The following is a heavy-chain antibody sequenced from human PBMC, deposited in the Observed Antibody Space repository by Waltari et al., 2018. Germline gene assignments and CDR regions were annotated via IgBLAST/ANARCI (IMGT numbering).Heavy chain of an antibody. Sequence: QVQLQESGPGLVKPSETLSLTCTVSGGSISSYYWSWIRQPPGKGLEWIGYIYYSGSTTYNPSLKSRVTISVDTSKNQFSLKLSSVTAADTAVYYCAAYDFWSGYLHDAFDIWGQGTMVTVSS. J-gene: IGHJ3*02. CDR3: AAYDFWSGYLHDAFDI. D-gene: IGHD3-3*01. V-gene: IGHV4-59*01. CDR2: IYYSGST. CDR1: GGSISSYY.